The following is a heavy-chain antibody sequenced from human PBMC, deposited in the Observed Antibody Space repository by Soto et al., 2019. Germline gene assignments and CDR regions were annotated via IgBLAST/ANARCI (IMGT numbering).Heavy chain of an antibody. CDR3: ARAPSQLRYFEY. D-gene: IGHD1-7*01. J-gene: IGHJ4*02. V-gene: IGHV1-3*01. Sequence: ASVKVSCKASGYTFTSYAMHWVRQAPGQRLEWMGWINAGNGNTKYSQKFQGRVTITRDTSASTAYMELSSLRSEDTAVYYCARAPSQLRYFEYWGQGTLVTVSS. CDR1: GYTFTSYA. CDR2: INAGNGNT.